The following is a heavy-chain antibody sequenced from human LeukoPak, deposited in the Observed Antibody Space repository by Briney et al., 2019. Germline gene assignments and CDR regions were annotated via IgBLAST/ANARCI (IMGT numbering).Heavy chain of an antibody. CDR3: ARGHFDSSGQGDY. D-gene: IGHD3-22*01. CDR2: TSTSSNYI. Sequence: PGGSLRLSCAASGFTFSSYYMNWVRHAAGKGLEWVSSTSTSSNYIYYADSVRGRFTISRDNAQNSLYLQMNSLRAEDTAVYYCARGHFDSSGQGDYWGQGTLVTVSS. CDR1: GFTFSSYY. V-gene: IGHV3-21*01. J-gene: IGHJ4*02.